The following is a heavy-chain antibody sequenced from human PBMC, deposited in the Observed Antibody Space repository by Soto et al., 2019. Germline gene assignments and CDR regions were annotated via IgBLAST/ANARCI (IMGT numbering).Heavy chain of an antibody. CDR1: GFTFGSYG. J-gene: IGHJ3*02. D-gene: IGHD3-22*01. Sequence: GGSQRLSSAASGFTFGSYGMHWVRQAPGKGLEWVAVISYDGSNKYYADSVKGRFTISRDNSKNTLYLQMNSLRAEDTAVYYCARNSMIVVVAHAFDIWGQGTMVTVSS. CDR3: ARNSMIVVVAHAFDI. V-gene: IGHV3-30*03. CDR2: ISYDGSNK.